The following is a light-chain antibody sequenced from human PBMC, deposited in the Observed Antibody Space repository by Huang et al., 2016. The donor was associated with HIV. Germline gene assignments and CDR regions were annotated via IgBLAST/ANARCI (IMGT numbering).Light chain of an antibody. Sequence: DIQMTQSLSTLSASVGDRVTITCRASQSVGNWLAWYQQKPGQAPKLLIYTASTLQNGVPSSFSGSGSETEFTLTINSLQPDDFATYYCQQYNRFYTFGQGTRLDIK. V-gene: IGKV1-5*03. CDR1: QSVGNW. J-gene: IGKJ2*01. CDR3: QQYNRFYT. CDR2: TAS.